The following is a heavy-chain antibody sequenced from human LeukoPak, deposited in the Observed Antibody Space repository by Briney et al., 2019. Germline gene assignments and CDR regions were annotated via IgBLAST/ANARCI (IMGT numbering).Heavy chain of an antibody. D-gene: IGHD3-10*01. V-gene: IGHV4-34*01. CDR1: GGTFRGYF. J-gene: IGHJ4*02. Sequence: SETLSLTCAVYGGTFRGYFWSWIRQPPGKRLEWIGEINHSGTTNYNPSLRSRVTMSADTSKNQFSLRLSSVTAADTAVYYCARVGYSSSGNYYNDRGAFDYWGQGTLVTVSS. CDR2: INHSGTT. CDR3: ARVGYSSSGNYYNDRGAFDY.